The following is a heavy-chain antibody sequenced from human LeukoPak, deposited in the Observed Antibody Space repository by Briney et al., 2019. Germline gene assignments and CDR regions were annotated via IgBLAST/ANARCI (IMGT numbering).Heavy chain of an antibody. CDR1: GITFSDYY. Sequence: PGGSLRLSCAASGITFSDYYMSWIRQAPGKGLEWVSHISSSGSTIYYADSVKGRFTISRDNAKNSLYLQMNSLRAEDTALYYCAKGLLSLPATAISRENYFDYWGQGTLVTVSS. D-gene: IGHD2-2*02. V-gene: IGHV3-11*01. J-gene: IGHJ4*02. CDR2: ISSSGSTI. CDR3: AKGLLSLPATAISRENYFDY.